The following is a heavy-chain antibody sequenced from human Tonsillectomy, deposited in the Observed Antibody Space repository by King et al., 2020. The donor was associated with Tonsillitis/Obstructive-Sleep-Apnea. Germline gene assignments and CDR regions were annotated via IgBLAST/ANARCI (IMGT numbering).Heavy chain of an antibody. CDR2: IYPDDSDT. D-gene: IGHD2-2*01. CDR1: GYSFTNYW. CDR3: ARSCTSNNCFGYYFDY. J-gene: IGHJ4*02. V-gene: IGHV5-51*01. Sequence: QLVQSGAEVKKPGESLKISCKGSGYSFTNYWIGWVRQMPGKGLEWMGIIYPDDSDTRYSPSFQGQVTIPADKSTSTAYLQWSSLKASDTAMYYCARSCTSNNCFGYYFDYWGQGTLVTVSS.